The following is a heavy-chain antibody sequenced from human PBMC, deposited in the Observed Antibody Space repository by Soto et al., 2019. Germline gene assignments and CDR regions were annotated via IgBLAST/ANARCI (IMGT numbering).Heavy chain of an antibody. V-gene: IGHV4-59*08. CDR3: ARVRVSSSWYLFLDY. J-gene: IGHJ4*02. CDR1: GGSISSYY. CDR2: IYYSGST. D-gene: IGHD6-13*01. Sequence: SETLSLTCTVSGGSISSYYWSWIRQPPGKGLEWIGYIYYSGSTNYNPSLKSRVTISVDTSKYQFSLKLSSVTAADTSVYYCARVRVSSSWYLFLDYWGQGTLVTVSS.